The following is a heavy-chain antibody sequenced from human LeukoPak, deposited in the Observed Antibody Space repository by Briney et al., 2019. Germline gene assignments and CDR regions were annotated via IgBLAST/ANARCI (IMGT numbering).Heavy chain of an antibody. J-gene: IGHJ4*02. CDR3: ARASMVRGVKE. Sequence: ASVKVSCXASGYTFTGYYMHWVRQPPGQGLGWMGRMNPNSGGTNYAQKFQGRVTMTRDTSISTAYMELSRLRSDDTAVYYCARASMVRGVKEWGQGTLVTVSS. CDR2: MNPNSGGT. D-gene: IGHD3-10*01. V-gene: IGHV1-2*06. CDR1: GYTFTGYY.